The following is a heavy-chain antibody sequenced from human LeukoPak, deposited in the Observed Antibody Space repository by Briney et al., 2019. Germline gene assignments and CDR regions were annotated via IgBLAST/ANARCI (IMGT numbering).Heavy chain of an antibody. V-gene: IGHV3-7*03. CDR3: ARTVVVVVGASDYFDY. CDR1: GFTFSSYW. D-gene: IGHD2-2*01. CDR2: IRQDGGGK. J-gene: IGHJ4*02. Sequence: PGGSLRLSCAASGFTFSSYWMTWVRQAPGKGLEWVANIRQDGGGKYYMDSAKGRFTLSRDNAKSSLYLQMNSLRVEDRAMYFCARTVVVVVGASDYFDYWGQGTLVTVSS.